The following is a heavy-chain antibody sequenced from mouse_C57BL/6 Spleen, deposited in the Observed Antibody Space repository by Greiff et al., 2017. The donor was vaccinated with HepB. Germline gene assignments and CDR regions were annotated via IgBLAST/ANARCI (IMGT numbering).Heavy chain of an antibody. CDR1: GYTFTSYW. Sequence: VKLQQPGAELVMPGASVKLSCKASGYTFTSYWMHWVKQRPGQGLEWIGEIDPSDSYTNYNQKFKGKSTLTVDKSSSTAYMQLSSLTSEDSAVYYCARTAQATEAYAMDYWGQGTSVTVSS. D-gene: IGHD3-2*02. CDR2: IDPSDSYT. V-gene: IGHV1-69*01. J-gene: IGHJ4*01. CDR3: ARTAQATEAYAMDY.